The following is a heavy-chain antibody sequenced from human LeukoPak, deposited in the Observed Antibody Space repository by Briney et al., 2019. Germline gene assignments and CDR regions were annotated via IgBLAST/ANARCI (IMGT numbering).Heavy chain of an antibody. V-gene: IGHV4-39*07. CDR2: LYYSGST. J-gene: IGHJ6*03. D-gene: IGHD1-26*01. Sequence: PSGTLSLTCTVSGGSISSSSYCWGWIRQPPAKGLEWIGSLYYSGSTYYNPSLKSRVTISVDTSKNQFSLKLSSVTAADTAVYYCARDCIGHYMDVWGKGTTVTVSS. CDR3: ARDCIGHYMDV. CDR1: GGSISSSSYC.